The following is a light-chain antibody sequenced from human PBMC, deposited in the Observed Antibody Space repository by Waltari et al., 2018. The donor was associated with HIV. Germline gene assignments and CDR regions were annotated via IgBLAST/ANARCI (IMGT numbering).Light chain of an antibody. CDR3: SSYAGSDSPYV. V-gene: IGLV2-8*01. CDR2: EVN. CDR1: SRAVGGSNY. Sequence: QSALTQPPSASGSPGQSVTIFCTGTSRAVGGSNYVSCYQQHPDKAPKLIIFEVNKRPSGVPDRFSGSKSGNTASLTVSGLQAEDEADYYCSSYAGSDSPYVFGSGTTVTVL. J-gene: IGLJ1*01.